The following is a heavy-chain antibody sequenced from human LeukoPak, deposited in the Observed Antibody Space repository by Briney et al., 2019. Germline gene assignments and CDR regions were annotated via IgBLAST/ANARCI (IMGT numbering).Heavy chain of an antibody. J-gene: IGHJ4*02. V-gene: IGHV3-23*01. CDR1: GFTFSSYA. CDR2: ISGSGGST. CDR3: GRPDYGDYFFDY. Sequence: GGSLRLSCAASGFTFSSYAMSWVRQAPGKGLEWVSDISGSGGSTYYADSVKGRFTISRDNSKNTLYLQMNSLRAEDTAVYYCGRPDYGDYFFDYWGQGTLVTVSS. D-gene: IGHD4-17*01.